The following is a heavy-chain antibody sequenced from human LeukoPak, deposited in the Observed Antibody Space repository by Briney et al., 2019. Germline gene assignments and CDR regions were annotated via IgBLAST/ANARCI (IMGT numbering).Heavy chain of an antibody. V-gene: IGHV4-59*08. CDR2: IYYSGST. CDR3: AREGTATSFDY. CDR1: GGSISSYY. Sequence: NPSETLSLTCTVSGGSISSYYWSWIRQPPGKGLEWIGYIYYSGSTNYNPSLKSRVTISLDTSKNQFSLKLTSVTAADTAVYYCAREGTATSFDYWGQGTLVTVSS. J-gene: IGHJ4*02.